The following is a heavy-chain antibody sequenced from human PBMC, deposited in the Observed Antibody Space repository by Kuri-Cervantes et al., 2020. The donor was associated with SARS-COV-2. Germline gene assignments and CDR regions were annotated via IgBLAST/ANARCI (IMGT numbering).Heavy chain of an antibody. CDR2: INHSGST. V-gene: IGHV4-34*01. D-gene: IGHD2-21*01. CDR1: GGSFSGYS. Sequence: SQTLSLTCAVYGGSFSGYSWGWIRQPPGKGLEWIGEINHSGSTNYNPSLKSRVTISLDTSKSQFSLKLNSVTAADTAVYYCARAITGIEYTVVLIATYYYYYYMDVWGKGTTVTVSS. CDR3: ARAITGIEYTVVLIATYYYYYYMDV. J-gene: IGHJ6*03.